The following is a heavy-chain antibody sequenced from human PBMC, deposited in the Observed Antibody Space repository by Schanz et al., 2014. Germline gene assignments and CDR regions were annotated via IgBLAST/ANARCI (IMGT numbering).Heavy chain of an antibody. D-gene: IGHD2-2*02. V-gene: IGHV1-69*02. CDR2: IIPILGIA. CDR1: GGTFSSYT. CDR3: AGTYCSSTSCSTGYYYMDV. Sequence: QVQLVQSGAEVKKPGASVKVSCKASGGTFSSYTISWVRQAPGQGLEWMGRIIPILGIANYAQNFQGRVTITADKSTSTAYMELTSLRSEDTAVYYCAGTYCSSTSCSTGYYYMDVWGKGTTVTVSS. J-gene: IGHJ6*03.